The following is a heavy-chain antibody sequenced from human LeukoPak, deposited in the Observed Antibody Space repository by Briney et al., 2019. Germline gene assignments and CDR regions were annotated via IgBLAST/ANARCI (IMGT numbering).Heavy chain of an antibody. CDR1: GGSISPYY. V-gene: IGHV4-59*01. J-gene: IGHJ4*02. CDR3: ARFGYDYGLDY. Sequence: SETLSLTCTVPGGSISPYYWSWIRQPPGKGLEWIGYIYYNGNTNYNPSLKSRVTISVDTSKNQFSLKLSSVTAADTAVYYCARFGYDYGLDYWGQGTLVTVSS. CDR2: IYYNGNT. D-gene: IGHD4/OR15-4a*01.